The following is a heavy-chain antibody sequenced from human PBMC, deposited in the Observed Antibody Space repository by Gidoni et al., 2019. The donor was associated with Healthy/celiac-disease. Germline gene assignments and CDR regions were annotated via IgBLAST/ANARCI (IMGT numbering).Heavy chain of an antibody. J-gene: IGHJ5*02. CDR2: IYYSGST. D-gene: IGHD2-2*02. CDR1: GGSISSSSYY. V-gene: IGHV4-39*01. CDR3: ARHRDCSSTSCYTGWFDP. Sequence: QLQLQESGPVLVTPSETLSLTCTVSGGSISSSSYYWGWIRQPPGKGLEWIGSIYYSGSTYYNPSLKSRVTISVDTSKNQFSLKLSSVTAADTAVYYCARHRDCSSTSCYTGWFDPWGQGTLVTVSS.